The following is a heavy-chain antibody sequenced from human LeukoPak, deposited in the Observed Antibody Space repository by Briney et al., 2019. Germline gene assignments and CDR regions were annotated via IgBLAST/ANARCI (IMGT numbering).Heavy chain of an antibody. Sequence: GGSLRLSCAASGFTFSGSAMHWVRQAPGKGLEWVANIKQDGSEKYYVDSVKGRFTISRDNAKNSLYLQMNSLRAEDTAVYYCARDRKQLVPYYYYYMDVWGKGTTVTVSS. CDR2: IKQDGSEK. V-gene: IGHV3-7*01. J-gene: IGHJ6*03. D-gene: IGHD6-13*01. CDR1: GFTFSGSA. CDR3: ARDRKQLVPYYYYYMDV.